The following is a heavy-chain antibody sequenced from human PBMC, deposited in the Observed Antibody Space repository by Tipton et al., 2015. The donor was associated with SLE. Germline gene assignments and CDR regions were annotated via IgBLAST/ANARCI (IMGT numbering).Heavy chain of an antibody. CDR1: GYSISSGYY. Sequence: TLSLTCAVSGYSISSGYYWGWIRQPPGKGLEWIGSIYHSGSTYYNPSLKSRVTISVDTSKNQFSLKLSSVTAADTAVYYCARGGSSWFRYYFDYWGQGTLVTVSS. CDR3: ARGGSSWFRYYFDY. J-gene: IGHJ4*02. D-gene: IGHD6-13*01. CDR2: IYHSGST. V-gene: IGHV4-38-2*01.